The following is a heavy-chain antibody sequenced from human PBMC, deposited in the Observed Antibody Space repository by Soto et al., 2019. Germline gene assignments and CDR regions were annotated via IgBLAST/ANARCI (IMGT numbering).Heavy chain of an antibody. CDR1: GDSMSSSNW. J-gene: IGHJ4*02. V-gene: IGHV4-4*02. CDR3: AISEATALDY. Sequence: QVQLQESGPGLLKPSGTLSLTCTVSGDSMSSSNWWNWVRQPPGKGLEWIGEAHHSGRTNYNPSLKSRVATSVDRSQNRFSLKLSSVTAADTAVSYCAISEATALDYWGQGTLVTVSS. CDR2: AHHSGRT.